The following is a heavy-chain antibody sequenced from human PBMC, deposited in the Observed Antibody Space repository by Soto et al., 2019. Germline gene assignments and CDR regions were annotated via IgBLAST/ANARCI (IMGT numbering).Heavy chain of an antibody. J-gene: IGHJ4*02. CDR2: IVPMFGTS. CDR3: NRGSEYDFWSGYL. CDR1: GGTSTRYA. D-gene: IGHD3-3*01. V-gene: IGHV1-69*06. Sequence: QERLVQSGAEVRKPGSSVKVSCKVTGGTSTRYAINWLRHAPGQGLEWMGGIVPMFGTSKYAQKFQGRVTITADTSTNIAYMELRSLRSEDTAVYYCNRGSEYDFWSGYLWGQGTLVSVSS.